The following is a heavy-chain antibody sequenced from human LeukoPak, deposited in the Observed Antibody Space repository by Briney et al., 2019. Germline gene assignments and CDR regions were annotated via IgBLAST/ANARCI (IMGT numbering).Heavy chain of an antibody. D-gene: IGHD4-17*01. Sequence: QAGGPLRLSCAASGITFSSYSMNWVRQAPGKGLVWVSRINSDGGSTTYADSVKGRFTISRDNARNTLYLQMNSLRAEDTAVYYCARSPYGGYGDNWGQGTLVTVSS. CDR2: INSDGGST. CDR3: ARSPYGGYGDN. J-gene: IGHJ4*02. CDR1: GITFSSYS. V-gene: IGHV3-74*01.